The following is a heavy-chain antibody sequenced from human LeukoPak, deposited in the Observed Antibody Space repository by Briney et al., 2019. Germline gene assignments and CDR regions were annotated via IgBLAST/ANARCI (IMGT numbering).Heavy chain of an antibody. D-gene: IGHD3-10*01. CDR2: INHSGST. CDR1: GGSFSGYY. V-gene: IGHV4-34*01. Sequence: SETLSLTCAVYGGSFSGYYWSWIRQPPGKGLEWIGEINHSGSTNYNPSLKSRVTISVDTSKNQFSLKLSSVTAADTAVYYCARGRSTVRGVISKWGQGTLVTVSS. J-gene: IGHJ4*02. CDR3: ARGRSTVRGVISK.